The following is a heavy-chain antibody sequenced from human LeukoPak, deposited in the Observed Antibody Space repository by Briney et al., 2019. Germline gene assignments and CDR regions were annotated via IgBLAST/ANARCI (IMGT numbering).Heavy chain of an antibody. CDR1: GYTFTDYY. V-gene: IGHV1-2*06. CDR3: ARADRLHGGPYLIGP. Sequence: ASVKVSCKTSGYTFTDYYLHWVRQAPGQGLEWMGRINPNSGGISSAQKFQGRVTMTRDTSITTVYMEVSWLTSDDTAIYYCARADRLHGGPYLIGPWGQGTLVTVSS. CDR2: INPNSGGI. D-gene: IGHD3-16*01. J-gene: IGHJ5*02.